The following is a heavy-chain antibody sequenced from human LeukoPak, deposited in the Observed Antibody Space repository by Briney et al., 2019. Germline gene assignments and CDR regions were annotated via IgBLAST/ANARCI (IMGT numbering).Heavy chain of an antibody. J-gene: IGHJ4*02. V-gene: IGHV1-3*01. CDR1: GYTFTSYA. CDR2: INAGNGNT. Sequence: GASVKVSCKASGYTFTSYAMHWVGQAPGQRLEWMGWINAGNGNTKYSQKFQGRVTITRDTSASTAYMELSSLRSEDTAVYYCARARITFGGVIGYWGQGTLVTVSS. CDR3: ARARITFGGVIGY. D-gene: IGHD3-16*01.